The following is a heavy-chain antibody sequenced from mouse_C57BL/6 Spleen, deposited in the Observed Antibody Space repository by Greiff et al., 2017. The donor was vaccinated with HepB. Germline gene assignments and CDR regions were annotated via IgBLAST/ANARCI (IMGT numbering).Heavy chain of an antibody. J-gene: IGHJ3*01. Sequence: EVMLVESEGGLVQPGSSMKLSCTASGFTFSDYYMAWVRQVPEKGLEWVANINYDGSSTYYLDSLKSRFIISRDNAKNILYLQMSSLKSEDTATYYCAREEDYYGSSWWFAYWGQGTLVTVSA. CDR3: AREEDYYGSSWWFAY. V-gene: IGHV5-16*01. D-gene: IGHD1-1*01. CDR2: INYDGSST. CDR1: GFTFSDYY.